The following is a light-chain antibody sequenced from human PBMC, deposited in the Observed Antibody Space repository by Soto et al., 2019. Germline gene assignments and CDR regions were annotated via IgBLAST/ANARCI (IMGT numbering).Light chain of an antibody. CDR2: DAS. J-gene: IGKJ2*01. CDR1: QTINNW. V-gene: IGKV1-5*01. CDR3: QQYNSYGYT. Sequence: DFQMTQSPPTLSASVGDSVTITCRASQTINNWLAWYQQKPGKAPKVWIYDASNLESGVPSRFSGSGSGTEFPLTISSLQPDDFATYYCQQYNSYGYTFGQGTKREIK.